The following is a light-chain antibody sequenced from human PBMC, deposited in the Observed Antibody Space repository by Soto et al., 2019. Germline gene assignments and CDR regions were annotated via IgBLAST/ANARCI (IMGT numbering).Light chain of an antibody. CDR3: HQYLHWYT. Sequence: EIVLTQSPATLSVSPGERATLSCRASQSANTNLAWYHQKAGQAPRLLVYGASTRAPGIPARFSGSGSGTEFALTSSSLQSEDIAVYHCHQYLHWYTFGQGTKLEIK. J-gene: IGKJ2*01. CDR1: QSANTN. V-gene: IGKV3-15*01. CDR2: GAS.